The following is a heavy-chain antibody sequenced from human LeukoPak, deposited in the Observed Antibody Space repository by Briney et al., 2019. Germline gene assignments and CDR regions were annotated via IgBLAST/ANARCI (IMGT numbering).Heavy chain of an antibody. Sequence: ASVKVSCKASGGTFSSYAISWVRQAPGQGLEWMGRIISILGIANYAQKFQGRVTITADESTSTAYMELSSLRSEDTAVYYCARDLSIAARLFPCNWYFDLWGRGTLVTVSS. CDR1: GGTFSSYA. D-gene: IGHD6-6*01. J-gene: IGHJ2*01. CDR3: ARDLSIAARLFPCNWYFDL. CDR2: IISILGIA. V-gene: IGHV1-69*04.